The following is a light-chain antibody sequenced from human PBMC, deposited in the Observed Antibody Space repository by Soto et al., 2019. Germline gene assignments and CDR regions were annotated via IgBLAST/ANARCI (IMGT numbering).Light chain of an antibody. J-gene: IGLJ2*01. CDR1: SSDVGNYNY. V-gene: IGLV2-8*01. CDR3: TSYAAGKNVV. CDR2: EVN. Sequence: QSVLTQPPSASGSPGQSVTSSCTGTSSDVGNYNYVSWYQQYPGKAPKLMIYEVNKRPSGVPDRFSGSKSGNTASLTVSGLQAEDEADYYCTSYAAGKNVVFGGGTKLTVL.